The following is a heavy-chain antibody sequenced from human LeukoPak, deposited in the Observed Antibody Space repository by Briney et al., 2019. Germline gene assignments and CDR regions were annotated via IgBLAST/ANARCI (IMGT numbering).Heavy chain of an antibody. CDR1: GFTFSSYA. Sequence: GRSLRLSCAASGFTFSSYAMHWVRQAPGKGLEWVSFIAISGTYITYADSVKGRFTVSRDNDKNSLYLQMNSLSAEDTAVYYCARDLSATARAYDYWGQGTLVTVSS. CDR3: ARDLSATARAYDY. V-gene: IGHV3-21*01. CDR2: IAISGTYI. J-gene: IGHJ4*02. D-gene: IGHD1-26*01.